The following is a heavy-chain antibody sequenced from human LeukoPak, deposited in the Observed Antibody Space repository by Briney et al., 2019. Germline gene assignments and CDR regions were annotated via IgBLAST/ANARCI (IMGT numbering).Heavy chain of an antibody. D-gene: IGHD3-22*01. CDR3: AGGAYYYED. V-gene: IGHV3-48*01. CDR1: GFTFSSHS. J-gene: IGHJ4*02. CDR2: ISSSSSTI. Sequence: GGSLRLSCAASGFTFSSHSMNWVRQAPGKGLEWVSYISSSSSTIYYADSVKGRFTISRDNAKNSLYLQMNSLRAEDTAVYYCAGGAYYYEDWGQGTLVTVSS.